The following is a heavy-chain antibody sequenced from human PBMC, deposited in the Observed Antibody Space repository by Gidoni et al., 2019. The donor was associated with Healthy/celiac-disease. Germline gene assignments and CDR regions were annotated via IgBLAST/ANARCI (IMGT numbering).Heavy chain of an antibody. Sequence: EVQLLESWGGLVQPGGSLRLSCAASGFTFSSYAMSWVRQAPGKGLEWVSGIRGSGGSTYYADSVKGRFTISRDNSKNTLYLQMNSLRAEDTAVYYCAKGGDAAAAGGTKSFFDYWGQGTLVTVSS. CDR2: IRGSGGST. D-gene: IGHD6-13*01. J-gene: IGHJ4*02. CDR1: GFTFSSYA. CDR3: AKGGDAAAAGGTKSFFDY. V-gene: IGHV3-23*01.